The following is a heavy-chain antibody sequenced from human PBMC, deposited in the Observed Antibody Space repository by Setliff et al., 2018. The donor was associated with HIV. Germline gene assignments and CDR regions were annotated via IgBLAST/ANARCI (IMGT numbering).Heavy chain of an antibody. CDR2: IYSDGST. V-gene: IGHV3-53*01. D-gene: IGHD3-22*01. CDR1: GFTVSSNY. J-gene: IGHJ4*02. Sequence: LRLSCAASGFTVSSNYMSWVRQAPGKGLEWVSVIYSDGSTYYADSVKGRFTISRDNSKNTLYLQMNSLRAEDTAVYYCARSPYYYDSGGYPPDYWGRGTLVTVPQ. CDR3: ARSPYYYDSGGYPPDY.